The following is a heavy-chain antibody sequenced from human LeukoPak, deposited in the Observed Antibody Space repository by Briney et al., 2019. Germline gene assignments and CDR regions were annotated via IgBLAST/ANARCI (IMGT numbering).Heavy chain of an antibody. CDR3: ARRVLQYWFDP. CDR1: GGSISSYY. V-gene: IGHV4-59*08. CDR2: IYYSGST. D-gene: IGHD3-10*01. Sequence: PSETLSLTCTVSGGSISSYYWSWIRQPPGKGLEWIGYIYYSGSTNYNPSLKSRVTISVDTSKNQFSLKPSSVTAADTAVYYCARRVLQYWFDPWGQGTLVTVSS. J-gene: IGHJ5*02.